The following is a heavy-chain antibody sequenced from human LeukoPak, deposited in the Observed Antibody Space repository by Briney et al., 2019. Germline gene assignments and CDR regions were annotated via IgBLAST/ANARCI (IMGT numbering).Heavy chain of an antibody. D-gene: IGHD3-9*01. CDR1: GVSISSGTHY. J-gene: IGHJ5*02. V-gene: IGHV4-39*01. CDR3: ARHDYDLLTGYTINWFDP. CDR2: IFYRGTT. Sequence: SGTLSLTCTVSGVSISSGTHYWGWVRQPPGKGLEWVGSIFYRGTTFYSPSLKNRVTVSIDTSKNQFSLNLNSVTAADTAVYYCARHDYDLLTGYTINWFDPWGQGILVTVSS.